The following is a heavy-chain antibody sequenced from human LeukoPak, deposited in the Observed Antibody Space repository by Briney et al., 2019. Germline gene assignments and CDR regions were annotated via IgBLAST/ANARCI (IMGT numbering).Heavy chain of an antibody. CDR1: GGSISTSDYY. Sequence: SDTLSRTCAVSGGSISTSDYYWTWIRQAPGKGLEWIGNIYYSGTAYYNPSLKGRVTISVDTSKNQFSLKLTSVNAADTAVYYCGGYKFYHFHYWGQGTLVTVSS. CDR2: IYYSGTA. V-gene: IGHV4-39*01. CDR3: GGYKFYHFHY. J-gene: IGHJ4*02. D-gene: IGHD5-24*01.